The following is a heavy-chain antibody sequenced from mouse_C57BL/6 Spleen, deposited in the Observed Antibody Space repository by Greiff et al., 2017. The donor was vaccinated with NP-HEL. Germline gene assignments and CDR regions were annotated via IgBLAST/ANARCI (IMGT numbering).Heavy chain of an antibody. J-gene: IGHJ2*01. CDR1: GFNIKDYY. CDR2: IDPEDGET. Sequence: EVKLMESGAELVKPGASVKLSCTASGFNIKDYYMHWVKQRTEQGLEWIGRIDPEDGETKYAPKFQGKATITADTSSNTAYLQLSSLTSEDTAVYYCALLITTVVATPDYWGQGTTLTVSS. D-gene: IGHD1-1*01. V-gene: IGHV14-2*01. CDR3: ALLITTVVATPDY.